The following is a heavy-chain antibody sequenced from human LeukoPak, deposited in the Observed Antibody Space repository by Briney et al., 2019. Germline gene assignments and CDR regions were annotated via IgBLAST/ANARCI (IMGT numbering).Heavy chain of an antibody. J-gene: IGHJ3*02. CDR2: IYPGDSDT. CDR1: GYSFTSYW. D-gene: IGHD1-26*01. CDR3: ARLGEWELRLAATNDRRLGAFDI. Sequence: GESLKISCKGSGYSFTSYWIGWVRQMPGKGLEWMGIIYPGDSDTRYSPSFQGQVTISADKSISTAYLQWSSLKASDTAMYYCARLGEWELRLAATNDRRLGAFDIWGQGTMVTVSS. V-gene: IGHV5-51*01.